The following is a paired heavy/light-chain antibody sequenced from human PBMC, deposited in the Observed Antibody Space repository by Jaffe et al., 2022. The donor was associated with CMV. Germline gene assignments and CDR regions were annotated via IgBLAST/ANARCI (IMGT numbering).Heavy chain of an antibody. J-gene: IGHJ4*02. CDR3: ARATYGQDY. CDR1: GFTFSKYW. Sequence: EVQLVESGGGLVQPGGSLRLSCAASGFTFSKYWMHWVRQVAGKGPVWVSRINEDGTTRSYADSVEGRFTISRDNAKNTLYLQMNSLRAEDTAVYYCARATYGQDYWGQGTLVTVSS. D-gene: IGHD4-17*01. CDR2: INEDGTTR. V-gene: IGHV3-74*01.
Light chain of an antibody. CDR3: QQSHSPPLT. CDR1: QNIDKY. CDR2: TTS. J-gene: IGKJ3*01. Sequence: DIQMTQSPSSLSASVGDRVTITCRASQNIDKYLNWYQQKPGKAPNLLIYTTSTLQSGVPSRFSGSASGTAFTLTISSLQPEDFATYYCQQSHSPPLTFGPGTKVD. V-gene: IGKV1-39*01.